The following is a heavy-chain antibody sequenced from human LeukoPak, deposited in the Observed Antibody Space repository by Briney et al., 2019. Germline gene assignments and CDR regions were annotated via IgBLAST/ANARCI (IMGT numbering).Heavy chain of an antibody. CDR3: ARDAGDTAMVNYFDY. V-gene: IGHV3-33*01. D-gene: IGHD5-18*01. CDR2: IWYDGSNK. Sequence: RGSLRLSCAASGFTFSSYGMHWVRQAPGKGLEWVAVIWYDGSNKYYADSVKGRFTISRDNSKNTLYLQMNSLRAEDTAVYYCARDAGDTAMVNYFDYWGQGTLVTVSS. CDR1: GFTFSSYG. J-gene: IGHJ4*02.